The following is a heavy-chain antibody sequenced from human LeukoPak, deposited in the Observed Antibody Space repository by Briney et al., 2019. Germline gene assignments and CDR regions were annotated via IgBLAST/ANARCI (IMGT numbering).Heavy chain of an antibody. CDR3: ARDQAGYYGSGSYYTGPNWFDP. CDR1: GGSISSSSYY. CDR2: IYYSGST. J-gene: IGHJ5*02. V-gene: IGHV4-39*07. Sequence: SETLSLTCTVSGGSISSSSYYWGWIRQPPGKGLEWIGSIYYSGSTYYNPSLKSRVTISVDTSKNQFSLKLSSVTAADTAVYYCARDQAGYYGSGSYYTGPNWFDPWGQGTLVTVSS. D-gene: IGHD3-10*01.